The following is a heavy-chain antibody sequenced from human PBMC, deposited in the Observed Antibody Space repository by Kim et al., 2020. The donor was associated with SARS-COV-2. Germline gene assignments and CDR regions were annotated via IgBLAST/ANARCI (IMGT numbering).Heavy chain of an antibody. CDR1: GGTFSSYA. J-gene: IGHJ4*02. D-gene: IGHD3-22*01. CDR3: ARSDSSGYHMDFDY. Sequence: SVKVSCKASGGTFSSYAISWVRQAPGQGLEWMGGIIPIFGTANYAQKVQGRVTITADESTSTAYMELSSLRSEDTAVYYCARSDSSGYHMDFDYWGQGTLVTVSS. CDR2: IIPIFGTA. V-gene: IGHV1-69*13.